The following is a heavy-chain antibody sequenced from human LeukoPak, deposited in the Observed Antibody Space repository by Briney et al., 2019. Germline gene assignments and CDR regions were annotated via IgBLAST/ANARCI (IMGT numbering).Heavy chain of an antibody. CDR2: VYYSGGT. J-gene: IGHJ4*02. V-gene: IGHV4-59*01. CDR1: GDSLSSYY. CDR3: AKGGVTSSWYLGDY. D-gene: IGHD6-13*01. Sequence: SETLSLTCTVSGDSLSSYYWSWLRQPPGKGLEYIGYVYYSGGTNYNPSLKSRITISVDTSKNQFSLKLTSVTAADTAVYYCAKGGVTSSWYLGDYWGQGTLVTVSS.